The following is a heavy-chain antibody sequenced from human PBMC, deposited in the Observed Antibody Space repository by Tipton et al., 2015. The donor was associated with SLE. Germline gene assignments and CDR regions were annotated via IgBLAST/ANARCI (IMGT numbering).Heavy chain of an antibody. J-gene: IGHJ4*02. Sequence: GSLRLSCAASGFTFSGYNMNWVRQAPGKGLEWLSSISSSGDYIYYTDSVKGRFTISRDNAKNSLYLQMNTLRAEDTALYFCARDRVVPAASFDYWGQGILVAVSS. V-gene: IGHV3-21*04. CDR3: ARDRVVPAASFDY. CDR1: GFTFSGYN. D-gene: IGHD2-2*01. CDR2: ISSSGDYI.